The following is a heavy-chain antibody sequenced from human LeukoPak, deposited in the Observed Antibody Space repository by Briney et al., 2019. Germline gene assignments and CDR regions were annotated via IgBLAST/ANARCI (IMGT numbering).Heavy chain of an antibody. V-gene: IGHV4-59*01. J-gene: IGHJ4*02. CDR1: GGSISSYY. CDR3: ARGPHDYGDYGFDY. D-gene: IGHD4-17*01. CDR2: IYYSGST. Sequence: PSETLSLTCTVSGGSISSYYWSWIRQPPGKGLEWIGYIYYSGSTNYNPSLKSRVTISVDTSKNQFSLKLSSVTAADTAVYYCARGPHDYGDYGFDYWGQGTLVTVSS.